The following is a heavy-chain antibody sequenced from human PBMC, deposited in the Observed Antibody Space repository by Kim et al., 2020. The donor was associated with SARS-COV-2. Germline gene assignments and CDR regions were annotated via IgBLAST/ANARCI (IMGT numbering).Heavy chain of an antibody. CDR1: GFTFSSYA. D-gene: IGHD2-21*02. Sequence: GGSLRLSCAASGFTFSSYAMHWVRQAPGKGLEWVAVISYDGSNKYYADSVKGRFTISRDNSKNTLYLQMNSLRAEDTAVYYCARDEVTAIAAGKYNWFDPWGQGTLVTVSS. CDR2: ISYDGSNK. CDR3: ARDEVTAIAAGKYNWFDP. V-gene: IGHV3-30-3*01. J-gene: IGHJ5*02.